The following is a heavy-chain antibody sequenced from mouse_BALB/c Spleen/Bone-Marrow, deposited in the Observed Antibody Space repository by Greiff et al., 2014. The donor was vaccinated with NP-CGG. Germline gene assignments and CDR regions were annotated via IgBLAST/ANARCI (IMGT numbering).Heavy chain of an antibody. D-gene: IGHD2-3*01. V-gene: IGHV1-7*01. CDR2: INPSTGYT. Sequence: LQESGAELAKPGASVKMSCKASGHTFTSYWMHWVKQRPGQGLEWIGYINPSTGYTESNQKFKDKATLTADKSSSTAYMQLSSLTSEDSAVYYCARYDGYEAYWGQGTLVTVSA. CDR3: ARYDGYEAY. J-gene: IGHJ3*01. CDR1: GHTFTSYW.